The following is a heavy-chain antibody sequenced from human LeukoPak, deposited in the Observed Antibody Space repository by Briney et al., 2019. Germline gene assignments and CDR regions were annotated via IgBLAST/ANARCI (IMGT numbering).Heavy chain of an antibody. V-gene: IGHV3-74*01. CDR1: GFTFSRYW. CDR2: IDSDVSST. J-gene: IGHJ3*02. CDR3: ARGYDSSGYYYADAFDI. Sequence: PGGSLRLSCAASGFTFSRYWMHWVRQGPGKGLVCVSRIDSDVSSTTYADSVEGRFTISRDNAKNTLYLQMSSLRAEDTAVYYCARGYDSSGYYYADAFDIGGEGTTVTVSS. D-gene: IGHD3-22*01.